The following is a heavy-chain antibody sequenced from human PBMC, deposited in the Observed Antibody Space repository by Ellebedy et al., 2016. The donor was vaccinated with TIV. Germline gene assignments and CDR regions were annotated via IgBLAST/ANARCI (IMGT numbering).Heavy chain of an antibody. Sequence: GGSLRLSCAVSGFTVSGNYMSWVRQAPGKGLEWVSVIYSSGITYYPDSVKGRFTISRDNSKNTVSLQMNSLRAEYTAVYYCSRVDLGLAFHYWGRGTLVSVSS. J-gene: IGHJ4*02. D-gene: IGHD3/OR15-3a*01. V-gene: IGHV3-53*01. CDR2: IYSSGIT. CDR3: SRVDLGLAFHY. CDR1: GFTVSGNY.